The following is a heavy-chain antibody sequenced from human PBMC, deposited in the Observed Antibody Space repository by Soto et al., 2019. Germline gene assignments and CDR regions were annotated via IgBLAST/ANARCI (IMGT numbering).Heavy chain of an antibody. CDR1: GGSISSSTYY. D-gene: IGHD5-12*01. Sequence: QLQLRESGPGLVQPSETLSLTCLVSGGSISSSTYYWGWIRQPPGKGLEWIGSIYYSGATYYNPPRRSRITISMSRSKNHFSLKLTSVTAADTAIEYCAPVGIGTTTVDYWCQGTLVTVSS. CDR2: IYYSGAT. J-gene: IGHJ4*02. CDR3: APVGIGTTTVDY. V-gene: IGHV4-39*02.